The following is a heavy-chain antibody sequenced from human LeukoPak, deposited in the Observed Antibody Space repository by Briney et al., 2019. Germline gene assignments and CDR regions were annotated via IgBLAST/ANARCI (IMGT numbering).Heavy chain of an antibody. CDR1: GYTFTSYD. V-gene: IGHV1-8*02. Sequence: ASVKVSCKASGYTFTSYDINWVRQATGQGLEWMGWMNPNSGNTGYAQKFQGRVTMTRNTSISTAYMELSSLGSEDTAVYYCARVLEYYYLETEFPGDAFDIWGQGTMVTVSS. J-gene: IGHJ3*02. CDR3: ARVLEYYYLETEFPGDAFDI. D-gene: IGHD3-10*01. CDR2: MNPNSGNT.